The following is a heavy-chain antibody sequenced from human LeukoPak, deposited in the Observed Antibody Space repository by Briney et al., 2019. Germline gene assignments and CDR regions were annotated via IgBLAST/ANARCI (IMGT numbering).Heavy chain of an antibody. CDR2: ISSSSSYI. J-gene: IGHJ4*02. CDR3: ARDQDYVWGSYPVDY. D-gene: IGHD3-16*01. CDR1: GFTFSSYS. Sequence: PGGSLRLSCAASGFTFSSYSMNWVRQAPGKGLEWVSSISSSSSYIYYADSVKGRLTISRDNAKNSLYLQMNSLRAEDTAVYYCARDQDYVWGSYPVDYWGQGTLVTVSS. V-gene: IGHV3-21*01.